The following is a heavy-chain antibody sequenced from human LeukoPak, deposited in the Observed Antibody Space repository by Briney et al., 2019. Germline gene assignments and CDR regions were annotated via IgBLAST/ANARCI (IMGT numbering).Heavy chain of an antibody. V-gene: IGHV4-30-4*01. Sequence: SETLSLTCTVSGGSISSGDYYWSWIRQPPGKGLEWIGYIYYSGSTYYNPSLKSRVTISVDTSKNQFSLKLSSVTAADTAVYYCARDVTPGDHRYFDYWGQGTLVTVSS. CDR1: GGSISSGDYY. J-gene: IGHJ4*02. CDR3: ARDVTPGDHRYFDY. D-gene: IGHD4-17*01. CDR2: IYYSGST.